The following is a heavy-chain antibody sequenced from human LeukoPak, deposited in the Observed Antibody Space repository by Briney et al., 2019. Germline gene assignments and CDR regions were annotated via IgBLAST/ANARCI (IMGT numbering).Heavy chain of an antibody. V-gene: IGHV3-30*18. J-gene: IGHJ6*02. CDR1: GFTFSSYG. Sequence: PGRSLRLSCAASGFTFSSYGMHWVRQAPGKGLEWVAVISYDGSNKYYADSVKGRFTISRDNSKNTLYLQMNSLRAEDTAVYYCAKDYYGSGSYYRSDYYYYYGMDVWGQGTTVTVSS. D-gene: IGHD3-10*01. CDR2: ISYDGSNK. CDR3: AKDYYGSGSYYRSDYYYYYGMDV.